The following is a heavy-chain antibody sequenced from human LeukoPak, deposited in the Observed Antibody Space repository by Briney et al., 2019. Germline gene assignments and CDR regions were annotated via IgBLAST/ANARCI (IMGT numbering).Heavy chain of an antibody. CDR1: GYSFTSYW. J-gene: IGHJ1*01. CDR2: IYPGDSDT. CDR3: ARLGSSYTEYFQH. D-gene: IGHD3-10*01. V-gene: IGHV5-51*01. Sequence: GESLQISCKGSGYSFTSYWIGWVRPLPGKGLEWMGIIYPGDSDTRYSPSFQGQVTISADKSISTAYLQWSSLKASDTAMYYCARLGSSYTEYFQHWGQGTLVTVSS.